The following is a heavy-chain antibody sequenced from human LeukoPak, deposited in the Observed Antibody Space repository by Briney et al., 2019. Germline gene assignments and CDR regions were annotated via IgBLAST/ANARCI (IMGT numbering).Heavy chain of an antibody. D-gene: IGHD2-21*01. CDR1: GYTFTSYY. CDR2: INPSGGST. Sequence: ASVKVSCKASGYTFTSYYMHWVRQAPGQGLEWMGIINPSGGSTSYAQKFQGRVTMTRDTSTSTVYMELSSLRSEDTAVYYCARDAAVAVSIYYYYYYMDVWGKGTTVTVSS. V-gene: IGHV1-46*01. CDR3: ARDAAVAVSIYYYYYYMDV. J-gene: IGHJ6*03.